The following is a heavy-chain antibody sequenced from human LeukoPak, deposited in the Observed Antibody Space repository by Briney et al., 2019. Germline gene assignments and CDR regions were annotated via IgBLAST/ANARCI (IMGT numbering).Heavy chain of an antibody. CDR3: AKAWSRSLFDY. CDR2: ISYDGGNK. J-gene: IGHJ4*02. CDR1: GFTFSSYD. Sequence: PGGSLRLSCAVSGFTFSSYDMHWVRQAPGKGLEWVTLISYDGGNKYYGDSVKGRFTISRDNSKNTLYLQMTSLRVEDTAVYYCAKAWSRSLFDYWGQGTLVTVSS. V-gene: IGHV3-30*18. D-gene: IGHD4-17*01.